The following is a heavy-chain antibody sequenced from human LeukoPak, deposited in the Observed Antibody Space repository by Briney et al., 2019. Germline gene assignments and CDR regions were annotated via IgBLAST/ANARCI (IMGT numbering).Heavy chain of an antibody. D-gene: IGHD6-13*01. CDR1: GGSISSYY. V-gene: IGHV4-59*08. CDR3: ARRREWKQQLVYFDY. J-gene: IGHJ4*02. Sequence: SETLSRTCTVSGGSISSYYWSWIRQPPGKGLEWMGYLFHSGTPRYNHSLKSRVTISADTSKNQFFLHLNSTTAADTAVYYCARRREWKQQLVYFDYWGQGTLATVSS. CDR2: LFHSGTP.